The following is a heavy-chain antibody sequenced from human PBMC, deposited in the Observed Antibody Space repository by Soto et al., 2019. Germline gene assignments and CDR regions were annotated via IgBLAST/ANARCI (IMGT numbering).Heavy chain of an antibody. CDR2: IIPIFGTA. Sequence: SVKVSCKASGGTFSSYAISWVRQAPGQGLEWMGGIIPIFGTANYAQKFQGRVTITADESTSTAYMELSSLRSEDTAVYYCARXRRRYCSSTSCPYNWFDPWGQGTLVTVS. CDR3: ARXRRRYCSSTSCPYNWFDP. J-gene: IGHJ5*02. V-gene: IGHV1-69*13. CDR1: GGTFSSYA. D-gene: IGHD2-2*01.